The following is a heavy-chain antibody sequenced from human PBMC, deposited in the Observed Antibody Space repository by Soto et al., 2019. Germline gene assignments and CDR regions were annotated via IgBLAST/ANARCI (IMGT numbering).Heavy chain of an antibody. CDR1: GGSISSGGYS. CDR2: IYHSGST. Sequence: SETLSLTCAVSGGSISSGGYSWSWMRQPPGKGLEWIGYIYHSGSTYYNPSLKSRVTISVDRSKNQFSLKLSSVTAADTAVYYCARDGGDYGMDVWGQGTTVTVSS. V-gene: IGHV4-30-2*01. D-gene: IGHD3-10*01. CDR3: ARDGGDYGMDV. J-gene: IGHJ6*02.